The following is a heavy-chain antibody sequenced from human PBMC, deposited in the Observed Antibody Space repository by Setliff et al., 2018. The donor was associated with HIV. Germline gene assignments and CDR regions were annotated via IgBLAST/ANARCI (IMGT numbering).Heavy chain of an antibody. D-gene: IGHD3-22*01. CDR2: LSGSGVGT. J-gene: IGHJ4*02. CDR1: GFTFSRYA. CDR3: AKAGDYYDRTTFDS. Sequence: GFLRLSCAASGFTFSRYAMSWVRQAPGKGLAWVSGLSGSGVGTYYAGSVKGRFTISRDNSKNTLYLQMNSLRAEDTAVYYCAKAGDYYDRTTFDSWGQGTLVTVSS. V-gene: IGHV3-23*01.